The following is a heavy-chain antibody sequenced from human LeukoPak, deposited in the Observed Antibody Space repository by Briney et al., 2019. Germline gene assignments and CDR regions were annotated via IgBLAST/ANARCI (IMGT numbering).Heavy chain of an antibody. V-gene: IGHV4-39*01. D-gene: IGHD3-22*01. J-gene: IGHJ2*01. CDR1: GGSISSSSYY. CDR2: IYYSGST. Sequence: SETLSLTCTVSGGSISSSSYYWGWIRQPPGKGLEWIGRIYYSGSTYYNPSLQSRVTISVDTSKTQFSLKLSSVTAADTAVYYCARRPPDYDISGYHWYFDLWGRGTLVTVSS. CDR3: ARRPPDYDISGYHWYFDL.